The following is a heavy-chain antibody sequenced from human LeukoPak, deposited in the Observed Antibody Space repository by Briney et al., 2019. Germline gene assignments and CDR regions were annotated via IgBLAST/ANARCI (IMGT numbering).Heavy chain of an antibody. Sequence: SETLSLTRTVSGESMSGFYWNWIRQPPGKGLEWIGYMHYTGSTNYNPSLKSLVTISIDTSKKHFSLKLSSVTAPDTAVYYCARHQWVAAFYTWGQGTMVIVSS. D-gene: IGHD1-26*01. CDR1: GESMSGFY. J-gene: IGHJ3*02. V-gene: IGHV4-59*08. CDR3: ARHQWVAAFYT. CDR2: MHYTGST.